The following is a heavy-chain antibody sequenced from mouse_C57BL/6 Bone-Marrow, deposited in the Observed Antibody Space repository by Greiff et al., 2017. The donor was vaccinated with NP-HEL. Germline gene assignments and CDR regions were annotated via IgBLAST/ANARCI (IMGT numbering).Heavy chain of an antibody. J-gene: IGHJ3*01. CDR3: ARGGGFAY. CDR2: IDPSDSYT. V-gene: IGHV1-69*01. CDR1: GYTFTSYW. Sequence: QVQLQQPGAELVMPGASVKLSCKASGYTFTSYWMHWVKQRPGQGLEWIGEIDPSDSYTNYNQKFKGKSTLTVDKSSSTAYMQLGSLTSEDSAVYYCARGGGFAYWGQGTLVTVSA.